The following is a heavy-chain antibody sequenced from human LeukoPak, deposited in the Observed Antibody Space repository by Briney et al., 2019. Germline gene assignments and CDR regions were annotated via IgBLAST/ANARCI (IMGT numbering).Heavy chain of an antibody. D-gene: IGHD5-18*01. CDR2: ISSSGSTI. V-gene: IGHV3-48*03. Sequence: TGGSLRLSCAASGFTFSSYEMNWVRQAAGKGLEWVSYISSSGSTIYYADSVKGRFTISGDNAKNSLYLQMNSLRAEDTAVYYCASRGDSYGPYGMDVWGQGTTVTVSS. CDR1: GFTFSSYE. CDR3: ASRGDSYGPYGMDV. J-gene: IGHJ6*02.